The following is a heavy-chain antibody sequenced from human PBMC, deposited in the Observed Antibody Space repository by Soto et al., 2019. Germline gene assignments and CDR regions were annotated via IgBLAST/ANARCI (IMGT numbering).Heavy chain of an antibody. J-gene: IGHJ6*03. CDR3: AKDPGDCSCGSCYYYYYMDV. Sequence: QVQLVESGGGVVQPGRSLRLSCAASGFTFSSYGMHWVRQAPGKGLEWVAVISYDGSNKYYADSVKGRFTISSDNSKNTLYLQMNSLRAEDTAVYYCAKDPGDCSCGSCYYYYYMDVWGKGTTVTVSS. V-gene: IGHV3-30*18. D-gene: IGHD2-15*01. CDR2: ISYDGSNK. CDR1: GFTFSSYG.